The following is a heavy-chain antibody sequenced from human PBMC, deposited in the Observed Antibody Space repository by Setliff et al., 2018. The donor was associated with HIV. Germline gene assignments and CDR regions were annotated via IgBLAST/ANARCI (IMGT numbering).Heavy chain of an antibody. CDR1: GFTFSDYY. J-gene: IGHJ5*02. Sequence: GGSLRLSCTASGFTFSDYYMSWIRQSPGKGLEWISYISSSGTTIYYADSVKGRFTISRDNAKNSLYLEMNSLRAEETAVYYCARTSTTTGTTLNWFDPWGQGTLVTVSS. CDR2: ISSSGTTI. D-gene: IGHD1-1*01. V-gene: IGHV3-11*04. CDR3: ARTSTTTGTTLNWFDP.